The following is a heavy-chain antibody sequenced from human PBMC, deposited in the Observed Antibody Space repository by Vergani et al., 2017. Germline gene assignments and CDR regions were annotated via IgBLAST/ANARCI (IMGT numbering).Heavy chain of an antibody. J-gene: IGHJ4*02. V-gene: IGHV3-33*01. D-gene: IGHD3-22*01. CDR1: GFTFSSYG. CDR2: IWYDGSNK. CDR3: ARAYYDSSGYSYYFDY. Sequence: QVQLVESGGGVVQPGRSLRLSCAASGFTFSSYGMHWVRQAPGKGVEWVAVIWYDGSNKYYADSVTGRFTISRYNSKNTLYLQMNSLRAEDTAVYYCARAYYDSSGYSYYFDYWGQGTLVTVSS.